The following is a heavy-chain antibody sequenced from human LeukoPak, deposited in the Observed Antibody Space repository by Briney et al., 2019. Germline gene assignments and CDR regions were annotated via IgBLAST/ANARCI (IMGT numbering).Heavy chain of an antibody. D-gene: IGHD3-22*01. V-gene: IGHV4-4*07. CDR2: IYSSGNT. J-gene: IGHJ4*02. CDR3: ARGSSGYYFDY. Sequence: PSETLSLTCTVSGGSISRNYWSWIRQPAGKGLEWIGRIYSSGNTNYNPSLKSRVTISVDTSKNQFSLKLSSVTAADTAVYYCARGSSGYYFDYWGQGTLVTVSS. CDR1: GGSISRNY.